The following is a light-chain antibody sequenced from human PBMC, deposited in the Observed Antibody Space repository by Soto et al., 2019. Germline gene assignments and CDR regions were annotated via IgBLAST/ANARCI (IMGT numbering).Light chain of an antibody. CDR2: DVN. V-gene: IGLV2-11*01. Sequence: QSALTQPRSVSGSPGQSVTISCTGTRSDVGGYDFVSWYQQHPGKAPELMIYDVNKRPSGVPDRLSGSKSGNTASLTISGLQADDETDYYCCSYAGSYTYVFGTGTKVTVL. CDR1: RSDVGGYDF. J-gene: IGLJ1*01. CDR3: CSYAGSYTYV.